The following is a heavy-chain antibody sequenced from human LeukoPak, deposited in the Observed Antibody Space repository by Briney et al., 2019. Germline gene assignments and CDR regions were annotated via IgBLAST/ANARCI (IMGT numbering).Heavy chain of an antibody. D-gene: IGHD4-17*01. CDR2: INTNTGNP. CDR1: GYTFTSYA. CDR3: ARVHGDYNDPFDY. V-gene: IGHV7-4-1*02. J-gene: IGHJ4*02. Sequence: GSVKVSCKASGYTFTSYAMNWVRQAPGQGLEWMGWINTNTGNPAFAQGFTGRFVFSLDASVSTAYLQISSLKAEDTAVYYCARVHGDYNDPFDYWGQGTLVTVSS.